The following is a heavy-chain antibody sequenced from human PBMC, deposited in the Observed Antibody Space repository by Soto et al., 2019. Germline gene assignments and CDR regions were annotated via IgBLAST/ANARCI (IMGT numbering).Heavy chain of an antibody. D-gene: IGHD7-27*01. CDR1: GGTFSSYT. J-gene: IGHJ6*03. CDR2: IIPILGIA. CDR3: ARDPGSSYYYMDV. V-gene: IGHV1-69*08. Sequence: QVQLVQSGAEVKKPGSSVKVSCKASGGTFSSYTISWVRQAPGQGLEWMGRIIPILGIANYAQKLQGRVTITADKSTSTAYMELSSLRSEDTAVSYCARDPGSSYYYMDVWGKGTTVTVSS.